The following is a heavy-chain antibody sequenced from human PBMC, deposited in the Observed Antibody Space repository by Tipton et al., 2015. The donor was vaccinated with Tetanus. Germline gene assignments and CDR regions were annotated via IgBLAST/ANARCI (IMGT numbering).Heavy chain of an antibody. V-gene: IGHV3-11*01. CDR1: GFTFSAYY. CDR2: ISHTGTTT. J-gene: IGHJ5*02. CDR3: AKDPASRGWFDP. Sequence: SLRLSCAASGFTFSAYYMSWIRLAPGKGLEWISYISHTGTTTYYSASVMGRFTASRDNTKNSLYLEINSLRAEDTAVYYCAKDPASRGWFDPWGQGTLVSVSS.